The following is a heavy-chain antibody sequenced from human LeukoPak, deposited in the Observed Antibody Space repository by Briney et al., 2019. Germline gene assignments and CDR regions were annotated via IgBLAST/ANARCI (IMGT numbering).Heavy chain of an antibody. Sequence: ASVKVSCKASGYTFGSYDINWVRQAPGQGLEWMGWINPNSGGTNYAQKFQGRVTMTRDTSISTAYMELSRMRSDDTAVYYCARGGSGWLHLLADYWGQGTLVTVSS. V-gene: IGHV1-2*02. CDR3: ARGGSGWLHLLADY. D-gene: IGHD6-19*01. CDR1: GYTFGSYD. CDR2: INPNSGGT. J-gene: IGHJ4*02.